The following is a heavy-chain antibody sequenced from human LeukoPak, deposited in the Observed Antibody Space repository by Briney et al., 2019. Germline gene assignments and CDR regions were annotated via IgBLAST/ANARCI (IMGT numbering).Heavy chain of an antibody. CDR1: GGSISSGSYY. Sequence: PSETLSLTCTVSGGSISSGSYYWSWIRQPVGKGLEWIGRIYTSGSTNYNPSLKSRVTISVDTSKNQFSLKLSSVTAADTAVYYCARDSKGGYRSLGYWGQGTLVTVSS. J-gene: IGHJ4*02. CDR3: ARDSKGGYRSLGY. V-gene: IGHV4-61*02. CDR2: IYTSGST. D-gene: IGHD5-18*01.